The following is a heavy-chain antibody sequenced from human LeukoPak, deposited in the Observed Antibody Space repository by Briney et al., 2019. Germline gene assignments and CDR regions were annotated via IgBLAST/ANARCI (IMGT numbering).Heavy chain of an antibody. CDR2: INPNTGGT. J-gene: IGHJ5*02. CDR1: GYTFTAYY. V-gene: IGHV1-2*02. CDR3: GRGNKSFDP. Sequence: ASVKVSCKASGYTFTAYYVHWVRRAPGQGLEWMGWINPNTGGTNYAQKFQGRVAMTKDTSINAAYMGLNKLISDDTAVYYCGRGNKSFDPWGQGTMVTVSS.